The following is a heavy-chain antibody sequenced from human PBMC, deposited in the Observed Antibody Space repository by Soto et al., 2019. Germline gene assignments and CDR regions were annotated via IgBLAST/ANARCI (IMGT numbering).Heavy chain of an antibody. J-gene: IGHJ4*02. CDR3: ARRGDFDSSGYNFDY. Sequence: QLQLQESGPGLVKPSETLSLTCTVSGGSISSSRYYWGWIRQPPGKGLEWIGSIYYSGSTYYNPSLKSRVPISVDTSKNQFSLKLSSVTAADTAVYYCARRGDFDSSGYNFDYWGQGTLVTVSS. V-gene: IGHV4-39*01. D-gene: IGHD3-22*01. CDR2: IYYSGST. CDR1: GGSISSSRYY.